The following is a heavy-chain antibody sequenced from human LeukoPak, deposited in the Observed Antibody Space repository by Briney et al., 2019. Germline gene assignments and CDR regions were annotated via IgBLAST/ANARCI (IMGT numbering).Heavy chain of an antibody. CDR3: ARSHPTVVLVRGDIPYYFDY. V-gene: IGHV3-66*01. CDR2: IYSGGST. D-gene: IGHD3-10*01. Sequence: QPGGSLRLSCAASGFTFSSYAMSWVRQAPGKGLEWVSVIYSGGSTYYADSVKGRFTISRDNSKNTLYLQMNSLRAEDTAVYYCARSHPTVVLVRGDIPYYFDYWGQGTLVTVSS. J-gene: IGHJ4*02. CDR1: GFTFSSYA.